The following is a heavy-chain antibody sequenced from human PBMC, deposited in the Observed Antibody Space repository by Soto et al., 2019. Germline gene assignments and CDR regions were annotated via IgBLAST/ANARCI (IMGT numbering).Heavy chain of an antibody. J-gene: IGHJ6*02. V-gene: IGHV5-51*01. Sequence: PGESLKISCMGSGYKVSTRHNFTSYWIAWVRQMPGEGLEWMGIIYPGDSDTRYSPSFQGQVTISADKSINSVYLQWSSLKASDTATYYCARLGFNSDFLSGFYNVHHNYAIDVWGQGTTVPVS. D-gene: IGHD3-3*01. CDR3: ARLGFNSDFLSGFYNVHHNYAIDV. CDR2: IYPGDSDT. CDR1: GYKVSTRHNFTSYW.